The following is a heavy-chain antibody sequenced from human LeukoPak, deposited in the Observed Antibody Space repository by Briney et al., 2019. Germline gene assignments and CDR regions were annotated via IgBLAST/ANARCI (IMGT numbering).Heavy chain of an antibody. V-gene: IGHV3-48*03. Sequence: GGSLRLSCAASGFTFSTYEMNWVRQAPGKGPEWISYISSSGNTIYYADAVKGRFTISRDNAKNSLYLQMNSLRAEDTAVYYCARDNYDSSTPYYFDNWGQGTLDTVSS. CDR2: ISSSGNTI. CDR3: ARDNYDSSTPYYFDN. D-gene: IGHD3-22*01. J-gene: IGHJ4*02. CDR1: GFTFSTYE.